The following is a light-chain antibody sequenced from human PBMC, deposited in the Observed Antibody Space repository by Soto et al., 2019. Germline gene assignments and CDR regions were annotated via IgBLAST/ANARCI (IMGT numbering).Light chain of an antibody. CDR3: QQRNSWPPTFT. V-gene: IGKV1-12*01. J-gene: IGKJ5*01. CDR2: AAS. Sequence: IQITRSPSSVSASVGDRVTITFRSSEDISTWLAWYQQKPGKAPKLLIYAASSLQSGVPSRFSGSGSGTDFTLTISSLQPEDFATYYCQQRNSWPPTFTFGQGTRLEIK. CDR1: EDISTW.